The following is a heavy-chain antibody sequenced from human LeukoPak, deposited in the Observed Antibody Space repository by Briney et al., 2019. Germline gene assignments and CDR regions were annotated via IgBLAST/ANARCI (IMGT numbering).Heavy chain of an antibody. D-gene: IGHD4-17*01. Sequence: SETLSLTCTVSGDSISPYYWSWIRQSPGKGLEWIGNIYHSGSTNFSPSLKRRVTMSVDKSKNQISLNLNSVTAADTAVYFCAREGYPYGSSRAFAFWGQGTLVTVSS. V-gene: IGHV4-59*01. J-gene: IGHJ3*01. CDR2: IYHSGST. CDR1: GDSISPYY. CDR3: AREGYPYGSSRAFAF.